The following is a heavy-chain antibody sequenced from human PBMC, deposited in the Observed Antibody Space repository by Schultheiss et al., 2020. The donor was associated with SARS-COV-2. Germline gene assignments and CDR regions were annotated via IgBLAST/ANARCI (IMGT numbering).Heavy chain of an antibody. Sequence: SETLSLTCTVSGGSISSYYWSWTRQPAGKGLEWIGRIYTSGSTNYNPSLKSRVTISVDTSKNQFSLKLSSVTAADTAVYYCARSPRGSSSWNHYYYYGMDVWGQGTTVTVSS. CDR1: GGSISSYY. D-gene: IGHD6-13*01. CDR2: IYTSGST. J-gene: IGHJ6*02. V-gene: IGHV4-4*07. CDR3: ARSPRGSSSWNHYYYYGMDV.